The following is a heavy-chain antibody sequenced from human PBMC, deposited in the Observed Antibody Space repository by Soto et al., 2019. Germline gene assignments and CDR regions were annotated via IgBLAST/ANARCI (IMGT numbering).Heavy chain of an antibody. CDR3: ARATLTNSAGVRSFIDF. Sequence: PSETLSLTCAVNGGSFSDHYWTWIRQPPGKGMEWIGEIHHSGSSHYNPSFKSRATISLDTSKNQFSLDLRSVTAADTAVYYCARATLTNSAGVRSFIDFWGQGTLVTVSS. V-gene: IGHV4-34*01. CDR2: IHHSGSS. D-gene: IGHD3-10*01. CDR1: GGSFSDHY. J-gene: IGHJ4*02.